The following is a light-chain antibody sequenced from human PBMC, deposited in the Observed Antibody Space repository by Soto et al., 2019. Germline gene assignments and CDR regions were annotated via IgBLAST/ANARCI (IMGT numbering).Light chain of an antibody. J-gene: IGKJ5*01. V-gene: IGKV3-20*01. Sequence: EIVLTQSPGTLSLSPGERATLSCRASQSVSSSYLAWYQQKPGQAPRHLIYGASSSATGIPDRFSDSGSGTDFTHTISRLEPEDFAVDYCQQYGSSSPITFGQGTRLE. CDR3: QQYGSSSPIT. CDR1: QSVSSSY. CDR2: GAS.